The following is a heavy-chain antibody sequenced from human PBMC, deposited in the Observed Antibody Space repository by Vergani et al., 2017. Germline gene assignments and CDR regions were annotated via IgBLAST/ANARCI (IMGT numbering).Heavy chain of an antibody. CDR3: AKWEAVAGIFDY. CDR1: GSTFSSYA. V-gene: IGHV3-48*01. Sequence: EVQLVESGGGLVQPGGSLRLSCAASGSTFSSYAMNWVRQAPGKGLEWVSYISRSSSTIYYADSVKGRFTISRDNAKNSLHLQMNNLRAEDTAVYYCAKWEAVAGIFDYWGQGTLVTVSS. CDR2: ISRSSSTI. J-gene: IGHJ4*02. D-gene: IGHD6-19*01.